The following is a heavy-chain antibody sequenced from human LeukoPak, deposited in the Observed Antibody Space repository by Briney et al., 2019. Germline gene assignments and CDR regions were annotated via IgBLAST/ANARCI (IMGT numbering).Heavy chain of an antibody. V-gene: IGHV4-59*01. CDR2: IFYSGST. CDR3: VSHRRWFGFDI. J-gene: IGHJ3*02. CDR1: GGSINRYY. Sequence: SETLSLTCHLSGGSINRYYWSWFRQPPGTGLGWIGYIFYSGSTIYNPSLKSRVTMSVDTSKNHFSLKLSSVTAPETLVYYCVSHRRWFGFDIWGQGTMVTVSS. D-gene: IGHD3-10*01.